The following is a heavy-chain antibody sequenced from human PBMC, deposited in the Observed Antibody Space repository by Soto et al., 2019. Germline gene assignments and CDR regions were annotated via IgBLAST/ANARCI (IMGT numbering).Heavy chain of an antibody. J-gene: IGHJ4*02. CDR1: GGSFSGYY. CDR3: ARAVSSCLNKYYFDY. V-gene: IGHV4-34*01. Sequence: QVQLQQWGAGLLKPSETLSLTCAVYGGSFSGYYWSWIRQPPGPGLDCIGEINHSGSTNYNPTLKGRVTISVDTSKIQVSLKLSSVTAADTAVYYCARAVSSCLNKYYFDYWGQGTLVTVSS. D-gene: IGHD6-19*01. CDR2: INHSGST.